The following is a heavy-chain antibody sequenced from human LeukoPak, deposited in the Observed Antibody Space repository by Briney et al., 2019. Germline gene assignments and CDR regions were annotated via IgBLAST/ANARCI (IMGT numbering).Heavy chain of an antibody. CDR1: GGSISSYY. V-gene: IGHV4-4*07. J-gene: IGHJ4*02. Sequence: SATLSLTCSVSGGSISSYYWGWVRQPAGKGLEWLGRIYTSGSTNYNPSLKSRVTMSVDTSKNQFSLKLSSVAAADTAVYYCARTEAVAGNFDYWGQGTLVTVSS. CDR2: IYTSGST. D-gene: IGHD6-19*01. CDR3: ARTEAVAGNFDY.